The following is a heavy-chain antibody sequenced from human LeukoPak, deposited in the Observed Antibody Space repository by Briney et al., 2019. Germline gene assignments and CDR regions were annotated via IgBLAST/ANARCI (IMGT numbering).Heavy chain of an antibody. J-gene: IGHJ4*02. V-gene: IGHV3-21*01. Sequence: GGSLRLSCAASGFTFSSYSMNWVRQAPGKGLEWVSSISSSSSYIYYADSVKGRFTISRDNARNSLYLQMNSLRADDTAVYYCARAVVVAATGLLNYWGQGTLVTVSS. CDR3: ARAVVVAATGLLNY. CDR1: GFTFSSYS. D-gene: IGHD2-15*01. CDR2: ISSSSSYI.